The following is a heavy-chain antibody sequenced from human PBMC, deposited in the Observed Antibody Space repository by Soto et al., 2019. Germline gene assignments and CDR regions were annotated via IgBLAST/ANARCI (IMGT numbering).Heavy chain of an antibody. CDR3: ARDQMVAATPDYYYYGMDV. J-gene: IGHJ6*02. D-gene: IGHD2-15*01. Sequence: GASVKVSCKASGYTFTGYYMHWVRQAPGQGLEWMGWINPNSGGTNYAQKFQGWVTMTRDTSISTAYMELSRLRSDDTAVYYCARDQMVAATPDYYYYGMDVWGPGTTVTVSS. CDR2: INPNSGGT. V-gene: IGHV1-2*04. CDR1: GYTFTGYY.